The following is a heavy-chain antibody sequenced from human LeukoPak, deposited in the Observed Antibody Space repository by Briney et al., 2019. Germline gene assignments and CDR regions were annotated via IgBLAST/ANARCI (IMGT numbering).Heavy chain of an antibody. V-gene: IGHV4-34*01. D-gene: IGHD6-13*01. CDR2: IHHNGST. Sequence: SETMSLTSAVDDRSFSGYYSSWIRQPPGKGQEWIGEIHHNGSTNYNPSLKSRVTISVDTSKNQSSLKLTTLTASDTAMYYCARGLGGGRYSGSWYERVAWFDPWGQGTLVTVSS. CDR3: ARGLGGGRYSGSWYERVAWFDP. CDR1: DRSFSGYY. J-gene: IGHJ5*02.